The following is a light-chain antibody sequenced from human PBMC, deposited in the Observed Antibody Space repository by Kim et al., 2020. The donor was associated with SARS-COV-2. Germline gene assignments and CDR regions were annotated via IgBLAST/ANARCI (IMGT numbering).Light chain of an antibody. CDR1: SSSVGSNT. CDR2: NNN. V-gene: IGLV1-44*01. CDR3: AAWDDSLKGWV. J-gene: IGLJ3*02. Sequence: QSVLTQPPSASGTPGQRVTISCSGSSSSVGSNTVNWYQQLPGMAPRLLIYNNNQRPSGVPDRFSGSKSGTSASLAISGLQSEDETDYYCAAWDDSLKGWVFGGGTQLNVL.